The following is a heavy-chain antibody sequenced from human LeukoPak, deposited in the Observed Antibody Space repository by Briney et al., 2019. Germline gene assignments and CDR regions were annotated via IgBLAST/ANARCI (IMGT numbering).Heavy chain of an antibody. Sequence: QAGGSLRLSCAASGFTFSSYAMSWVRQAPGKGLEWVSAISGSGGSTYYADSVKGRFTISRDNSKNTLYLQMNSLRAEDTAVYYCAKREHYSSGWSQGDAFDIWGQGTMVTVSS. V-gene: IGHV3-23*01. CDR3: AKREHYSSGWSQGDAFDI. D-gene: IGHD6-19*01. CDR1: GFTFSSYA. J-gene: IGHJ3*02. CDR2: ISGSGGST.